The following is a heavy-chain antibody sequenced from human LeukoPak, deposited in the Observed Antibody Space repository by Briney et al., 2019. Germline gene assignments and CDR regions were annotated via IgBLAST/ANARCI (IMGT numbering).Heavy chain of an antibody. D-gene: IGHD3-16*01. CDR2: VWYDGRNR. CDR1: GFTFSSYS. J-gene: IGHJ5*02. CDR3: ARLWGGNGYSGGSLNL. Sequence: GGSLRLSCAASGFTFSSYSMNWVRQAPGKGLEWVAVVWYDGRNRDYADSVKSRFTISKDNSNNMMFLQMDRLKAEDTAVYYCARLWGGNGYSGGSLNLWGQGTLVTVSS. V-gene: IGHV3-33*08.